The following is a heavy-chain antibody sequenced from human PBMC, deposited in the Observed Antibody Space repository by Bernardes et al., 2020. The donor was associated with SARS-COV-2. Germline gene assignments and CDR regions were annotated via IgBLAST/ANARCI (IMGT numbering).Heavy chain of an antibody. CDR3: ARLNRTEDEMGGMDV. CDR1: DYTFTNYW. D-gene: IGHD1-26*01. J-gene: IGHJ6*02. CDR2: IYPGDSDT. Sequence: GESLKISCKGSDYTFTNYWIGWVRQMPGKGLEWMGIIYPGDSDTKYSPSFQGRVTISADKSVNTAYLQWSSLKASDTAIYYCARLNRTEDEMGGMDVWGQGTTVTVSS. V-gene: IGHV5-51*01.